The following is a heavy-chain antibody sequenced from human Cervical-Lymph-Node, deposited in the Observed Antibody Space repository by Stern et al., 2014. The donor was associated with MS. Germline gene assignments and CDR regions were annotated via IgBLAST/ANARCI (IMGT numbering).Heavy chain of an antibody. D-gene: IGHD1-7*01. CDR3: TRGPRT. Sequence: QLVQSGAEVKKPGASVKVSCKASGYTFTKYDIHWVRRATGQGLEWMGWMNPDSGDTGFAQKFQGRVTMTRNTSITTAYLELNSLRSEDTAVYYCTRGPRTWGRGTLVTVSS. J-gene: IGHJ4*02. CDR1: GYTFTKYD. CDR2: MNPDSGDT. V-gene: IGHV1-8*01.